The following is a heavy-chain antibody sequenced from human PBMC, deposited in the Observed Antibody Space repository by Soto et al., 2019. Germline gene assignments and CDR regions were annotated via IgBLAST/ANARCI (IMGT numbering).Heavy chain of an antibody. D-gene: IGHD6-19*01. V-gene: IGHV3-74*01. CDR3: ARDRGWSLFDY. CDR2: TNSDGSDT. CDR1: GFTFSSYW. J-gene: IGHJ4*02. Sequence: EVQLVESGGGLVQPGGSLRLSCAASGFTFSSYWMYWVRQAPGKGLVWVSRTNSDGSDTSYADSVKGRFTISRDNAENSLDLQMNGLRAEDTAVYYCARDRGWSLFDYWGQGTLVTVSS.